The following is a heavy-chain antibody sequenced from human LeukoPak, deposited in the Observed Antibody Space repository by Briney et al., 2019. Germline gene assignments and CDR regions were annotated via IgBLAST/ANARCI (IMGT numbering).Heavy chain of an antibody. D-gene: IGHD3-3*01. V-gene: IGHV3-23*01. J-gene: IGHJ4*02. CDR1: GFTFSSYA. CDR2: ISGSGGST. CDR3: AKSYDFWSGYYSDY. Sequence: GGSLRLSCAASGFTFSSYAMSWVRQAPGKGLEWVSAISGSGGSTYYADSVKGRFTISRDNSKNTLYLQMNSLRAEDTAVYYCAKSYDFWSGYYSDYWGQGTLVTVSS.